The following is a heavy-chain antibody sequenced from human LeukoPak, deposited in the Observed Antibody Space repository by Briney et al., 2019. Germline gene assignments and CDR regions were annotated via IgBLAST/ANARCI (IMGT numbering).Heavy chain of an antibody. V-gene: IGHV1-2*04. D-gene: IGHD3-10*01. Sequence: ASVKVSCKASGYTFTGYYMHWVRQAPGQGLEWMGWINPNSGGTNYAQKFQGWVIMTRDTSISTAYMELSRLRSDDTAVYYCARELYGSGSYYKTPLGYWGQGTLVTVSS. J-gene: IGHJ4*02. CDR3: ARELYGSGSYYKTPLGY. CDR1: GYTFTGYY. CDR2: INPNSGGT.